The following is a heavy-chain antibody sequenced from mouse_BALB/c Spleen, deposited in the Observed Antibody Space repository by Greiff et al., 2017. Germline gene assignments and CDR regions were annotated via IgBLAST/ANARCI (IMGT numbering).Heavy chain of an antibody. CDR3: TREDYGNYVRFAY. Sequence: EVQVVESGGGLVKPGGSLKLSCAASGFTFSSYTMSWVRQTPEKRLEWVATISSGGSYTYYPDSVKGRFTISRDNAKNTLYLQMSSLKSEDTAMYYCTREDYGNYVRFAYWGQGTLVTVAA. D-gene: IGHD2-1*01. J-gene: IGHJ3*01. V-gene: IGHV5-6-4*01. CDR2: ISSGGSYT. CDR1: GFTFSSYT.